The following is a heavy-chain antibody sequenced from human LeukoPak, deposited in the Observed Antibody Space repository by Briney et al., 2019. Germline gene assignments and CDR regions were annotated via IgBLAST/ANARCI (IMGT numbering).Heavy chain of an antibody. J-gene: IGHJ4*02. V-gene: IGHV3-30*02. CDR1: GFTFGSVG. Sequence: RRSLSPSSAPSGFTFGSVGIHWVRQAASNGRGWVGLIRNDGSNKYYADSVKGRFTISRDNSKNTLYLQMTSLRAEDTAVYYCARKVPYYDILTGDHPFDYWGQGTLVTVS. CDR2: IRNDGSNK. CDR3: ARKVPYYDILTGDHPFDY. D-gene: IGHD3-9*01.